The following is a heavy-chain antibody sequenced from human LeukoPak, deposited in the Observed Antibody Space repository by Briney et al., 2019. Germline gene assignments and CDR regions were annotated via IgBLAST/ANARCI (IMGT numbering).Heavy chain of an antibody. D-gene: IGHD3-9*01. J-gene: IGHJ4*02. V-gene: IGHV3-48*03. CDR2: IISSGSIK. Sequence: GGSLRLSYAASGFTFSTYEMSWVRQAPGKGLEWVSYIISSGSIKYYADSVKGRFTISRDNAKNSLYLQMNSLRAEDTAVYYCARQNADILQGYNYYFDHWGQGAPLTVS. CDR1: GFTFSTYE. CDR3: ARQNADILQGYNYYFDH.